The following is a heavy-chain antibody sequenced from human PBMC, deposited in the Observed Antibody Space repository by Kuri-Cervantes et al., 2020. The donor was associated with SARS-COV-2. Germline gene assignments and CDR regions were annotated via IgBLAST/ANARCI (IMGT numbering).Heavy chain of an antibody. V-gene: IGHV1-18*01. Sequence: ASVKVSCKTPETTFPNYDINWVRQATGQGLEWMGWISAYNGNTNYAQKLQGRVTMTTDTSTSTAYMELRSLRSDDTAVYYCARKGVDYYYYMDVWGKGTTVTVSS. D-gene: IGHD3-3*01. J-gene: IGHJ6*03. CDR1: ETTFPNYD. CDR2: ISAYNGNT. CDR3: ARKGVDYYYYMDV.